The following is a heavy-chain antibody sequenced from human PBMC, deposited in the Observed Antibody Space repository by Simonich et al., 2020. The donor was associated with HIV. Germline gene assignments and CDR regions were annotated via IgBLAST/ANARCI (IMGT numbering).Heavy chain of an antibody. V-gene: IGHV4-34*01. J-gene: IGHJ4*01. CDR1: GGSLSGHY. D-gene: IGHD3-10*01. CDR3: ARRGSVSSGSPRYFDS. Sequence: QVQLQQWGAGLLKPSETLSLTCVVYGGSLSGHYWGWIRQPPGKGLVWIGSIYYSGTTYYYPSLNSRVSISVDTSKNQFSLKLTSVTAADTAVYYCARRGSVSSGSPRYFDSWGHGTLVTVSS. CDR2: IYYSGTT.